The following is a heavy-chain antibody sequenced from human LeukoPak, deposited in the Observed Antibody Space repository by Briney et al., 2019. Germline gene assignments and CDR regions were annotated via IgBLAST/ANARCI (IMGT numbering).Heavy chain of an antibody. Sequence: GGSLRLPCAASGFTLSTYWMVWVRQAPGKGLEWVANIKQDGSEKYYVDSVKGRFTISRDNAKNSLYLQMNSLRAEDTAVYYCARDHLEDYFDYWGQGTLVTVSS. CDR3: ARDHLEDYFDY. V-gene: IGHV3-7*01. J-gene: IGHJ4*02. CDR2: IKQDGSEK. CDR1: GFTLSTYW. D-gene: IGHD5-24*01.